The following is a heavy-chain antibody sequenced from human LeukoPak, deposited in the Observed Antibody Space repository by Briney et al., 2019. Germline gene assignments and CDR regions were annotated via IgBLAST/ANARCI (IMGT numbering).Heavy chain of an antibody. J-gene: IGHJ4*02. CDR1: GYTFTAYH. CDR3: VRVDVAMVAGDLDH. CDR2: VSPNTGNA. D-gene: IGHD2-2*03. Sequence: ASVRVSCEASGYTFTAYHVCWVRQTTGQGLEWMGWVSPNTGNAGYAQKFQGRVVMTVDISKDTAYLEVNRLRYEDTAIYYWVRVDVAMVAGDLDHWGPGTLVTVYS. V-gene: IGHV1-8*01.